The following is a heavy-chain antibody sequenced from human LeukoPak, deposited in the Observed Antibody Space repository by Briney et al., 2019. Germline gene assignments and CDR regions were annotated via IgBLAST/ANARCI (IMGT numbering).Heavy chain of an antibody. CDR1: GFTFSSYA. J-gene: IGHJ4*02. Sequence: GGSLRLSCAASGFTFSSYAMSWVRQAPGKGQEWVSAISGSGGSTYYADSVKGRFTISRDNSKNTLYLQMNSLRAEDTAVYYCTTDAAPARGYYFDYWGQGTLVTVSS. CDR2: ISGSGGST. D-gene: IGHD2-15*01. CDR3: TTDAAPARGYYFDY. V-gene: IGHV3-23*01.